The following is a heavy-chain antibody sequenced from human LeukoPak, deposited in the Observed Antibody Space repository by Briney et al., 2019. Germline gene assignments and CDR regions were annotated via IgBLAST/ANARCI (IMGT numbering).Heavy chain of an antibody. V-gene: IGHV4-59*01. CDR1: GGSISSYY. Sequence: PSETLSLTCTVPGGSISSYYWSWIRQPPGKGLEWIGYIYYSGSTNYNPSLKSRVTISVDTSKNQFSLRLSSVTAADTAVYYCARDRPGGYSYALSAFDIWGQGTLVTVSS. D-gene: IGHD5-18*01. CDR2: IYYSGST. CDR3: ARDRPGGYSYALSAFDI. J-gene: IGHJ3*02.